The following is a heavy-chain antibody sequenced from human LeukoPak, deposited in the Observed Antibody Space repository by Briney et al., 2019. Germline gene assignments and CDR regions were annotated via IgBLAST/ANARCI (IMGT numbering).Heavy chain of an antibody. CDR1: GFTFSSYS. CDR2: ISSSSSYI. Sequence: GGSLRLSWAASGFTFSSYSMNWVRQAPGKGLEWVSSISSSSSYIYYADSVKGRFTISRDNAKNSLYLQMSSLRAEDTAVYYCARVEESASFDPWGQGTLVTVSS. CDR3: ARVEESASFDP. J-gene: IGHJ5*02. V-gene: IGHV3-21*01. D-gene: IGHD3-3*01.